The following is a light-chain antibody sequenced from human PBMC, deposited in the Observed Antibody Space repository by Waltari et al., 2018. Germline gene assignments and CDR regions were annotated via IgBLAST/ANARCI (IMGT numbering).Light chain of an antibody. CDR3: QQYNNWPPGFT. CDR2: GAS. CDR1: QSVSSN. J-gene: IGKJ3*01. Sequence: EIVMTQSPATLSVSPGDRATLSCRASQSVSSNLVWYQQKPGQAPRLLIYGASTRATGIPARFSGSGSGTEFTLTISSLQSEDFAVYYCQQYNNWPPGFTFGPGTKVDIK. V-gene: IGKV3-15*01.